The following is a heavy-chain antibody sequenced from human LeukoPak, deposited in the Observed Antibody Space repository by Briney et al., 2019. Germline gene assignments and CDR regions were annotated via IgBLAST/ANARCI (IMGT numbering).Heavy chain of an antibody. D-gene: IGHD3-16*01. CDR1: GGSISSDRFY. CDR2: IKSSNT. CDR3: ARVPDWTYVPDY. J-gene: IGHJ4*02. V-gene: IGHV4-61*02. Sequence: SETLSLTCTVSGGSISSDRFYSTWVRQPAGKGLEWIGRIKSSNTNYNPSLKSRVSISLDTSTNQFSLKLSSLTAADTAVYCCARVPDWTYVPDYWGQGTLVTVSS.